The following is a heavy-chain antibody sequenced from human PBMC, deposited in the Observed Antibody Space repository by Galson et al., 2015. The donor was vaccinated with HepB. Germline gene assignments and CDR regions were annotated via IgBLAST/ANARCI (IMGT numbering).Heavy chain of an antibody. D-gene: IGHD1-26*01. Sequence: SVKVSCKASGGTLGTHGISWVRQAPGQGLEWMGGLIPIFDTTNYARKFQGRVTITADESTRTAYLELSNLRSEDTAVYYCVRDFDSGSYSPDAFDIWGRGTMVTVSS. V-gene: IGHV1-69*13. CDR2: LIPIFDTT. J-gene: IGHJ3*02. CDR3: VRDFDSGSYSPDAFDI. CDR1: GGTLGTHG.